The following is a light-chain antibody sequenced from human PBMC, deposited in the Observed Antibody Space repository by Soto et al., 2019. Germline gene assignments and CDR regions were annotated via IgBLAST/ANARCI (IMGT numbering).Light chain of an antibody. J-gene: IGLJ1*01. CDR2: EGN. CDR1: SNEVGSFYL. Sequence: QSVLTQPASVSGSPGQSITISCSGTSNEVGSFYLVSWYQQNPGKAPELIIYEGNKRPSGVSNRFSGSNSGNTASLTISGLQAAGEADYFCCSYAGLSTPYVFGTGTKVTVL. CDR3: CSYAGLSTPYV. V-gene: IGLV2-23*01.